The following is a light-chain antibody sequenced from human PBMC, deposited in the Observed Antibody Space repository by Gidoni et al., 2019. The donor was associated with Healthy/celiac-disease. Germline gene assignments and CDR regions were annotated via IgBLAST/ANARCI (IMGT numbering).Light chain of an antibody. Sequence: DIVMTQSPDSLAVSLGERATINCKSSQSVLYSSNHKNYLAWYQQKPGQPPKLLIYWASTRESGVPDRFSGSGSGIDFTLTISSLQAEDVAVYYCQQYYSTPTWTFGQGTKVEIK. J-gene: IGKJ1*01. CDR1: QSVLYSSNHKNY. V-gene: IGKV4-1*01. CDR3: QQYYSTPTWT. CDR2: WAS.